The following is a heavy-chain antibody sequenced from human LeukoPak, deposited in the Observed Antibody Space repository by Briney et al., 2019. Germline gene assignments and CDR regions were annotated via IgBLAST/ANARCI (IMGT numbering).Heavy chain of an antibody. CDR3: ARGSGWYPDGVDV. D-gene: IGHD6-19*01. V-gene: IGHV1-3*01. J-gene: IGHJ6*04. CDR2: NNVGNGNT. Sequence: ASVNVSCKASGYTFTTYPIHWVRQAPGQRLEWMGWNNVGNGNTKYSREFQGRVTITRDTSASTAYMELSSLRSEDTAVYYCARGSGWYPDGVDVWGKGTTVTVSS. CDR1: GYTFTTYP.